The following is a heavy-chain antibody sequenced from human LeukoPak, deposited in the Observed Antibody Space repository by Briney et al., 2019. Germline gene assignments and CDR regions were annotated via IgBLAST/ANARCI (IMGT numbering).Heavy chain of an antibody. CDR2: IWHDGSNK. D-gene: IGHD6-19*01. CDR1: GFTFSSYG. Sequence: GRSLRLSCAASGFTFSSYGMHWVRQAPGKGLEWVAVIWHDGSNKYYADSVKGRFTISRDNSKNTLYLQMNSLRAEDTAVYYCAREEGDPSSGWYQNWFDPWGQGTLVTVSS. J-gene: IGHJ5*02. V-gene: IGHV3-33*01. CDR3: AREEGDPSSGWYQNWFDP.